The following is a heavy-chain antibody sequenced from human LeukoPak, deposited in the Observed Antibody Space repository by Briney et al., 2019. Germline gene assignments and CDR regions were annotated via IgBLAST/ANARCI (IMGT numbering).Heavy chain of an antibody. D-gene: IGHD3/OR15-3a*01. CDR2: IYYSGST. V-gene: IGHV4-59*08. CDR1: SGSISSYY. J-gene: IGHJ4*02. CDR3: ARFSKRTGVDY. Sequence: NPSETLSLTCTVSSGSISSYYWSWIRQPPGKGLEWIGYIYYSGSTNYNPSLKSRVTTSVDTSKNQFSLKLSSVTAADTAVYYCARFSKRTGVDYWGQGTLVTVSS.